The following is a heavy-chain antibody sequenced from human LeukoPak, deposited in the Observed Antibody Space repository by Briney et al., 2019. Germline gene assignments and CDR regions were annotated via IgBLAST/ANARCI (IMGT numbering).Heavy chain of an antibody. J-gene: IGHJ4*02. V-gene: IGHV3-74*01. CDR3: AKDMIRGASDH. D-gene: IGHD3-10*01. CDR1: GFTFSDFW. CDR2: INKDGRAT. Sequence: GGSLRTSCAASGFTFSDFWMHWFRQVPGKGLMWVSHINKDGRATNYADSVKGRFFMSRDNAKNTLYLQMNSLRDEDTALYYCAKDMIRGASDHWGQGILVTVSS.